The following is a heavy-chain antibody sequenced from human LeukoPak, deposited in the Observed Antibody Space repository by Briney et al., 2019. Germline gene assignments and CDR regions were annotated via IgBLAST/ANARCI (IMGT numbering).Heavy chain of an antibody. Sequence: GGSLRLSCAASGFTFSSYWMHWVRQAPGKGLVWVSRINTDGSSTSYADSVKGRFTISRDNAKNTLYLQMNSLRAEDTAVYYCARESGIAAALDPWGQGTLVTVSS. V-gene: IGHV3-74*01. CDR2: INTDGSST. D-gene: IGHD6-13*01. CDR3: ARESGIAAALDP. CDR1: GFTFSSYW. J-gene: IGHJ5*02.